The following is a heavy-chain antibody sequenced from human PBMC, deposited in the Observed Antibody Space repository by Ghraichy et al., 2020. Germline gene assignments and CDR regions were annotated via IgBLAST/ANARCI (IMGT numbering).Heavy chain of an antibody. V-gene: IGHV3-74*01. CDR3: ARDWWELPTAAFDI. CDR1: GFTFSSYW. Sequence: GESLNISCAASGFTFSSYWMHWVRQAPGKGLVWVSRINSDGSSTSYADSVKGRFTISRDNAKNTLYLQMNSLRAEDTAVYYCARDWWELPTAAFDIWGQGTMVTVSS. D-gene: IGHD1-26*01. CDR2: INSDGSST. J-gene: IGHJ3*02.